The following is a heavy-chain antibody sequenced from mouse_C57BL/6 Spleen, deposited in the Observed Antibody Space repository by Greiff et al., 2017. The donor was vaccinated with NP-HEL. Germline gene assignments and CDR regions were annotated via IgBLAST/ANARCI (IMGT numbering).Heavy chain of an antibody. CDR2: ISDGGSYT. CDR3: ARGGEAMDY. J-gene: IGHJ4*01. Sequence: EVKLVESGGGLVKPGGSLKLSCAASGFTFSSYAMSWVRQTPEKRLEWVATISDGGSYTYYPDNVKGRFTISRDNAKNNLYLQMSHLKSEDIAMYYCARGGEAMDYWGQGTSVTVSS. CDR1: GFTFSSYA. V-gene: IGHV5-4*03.